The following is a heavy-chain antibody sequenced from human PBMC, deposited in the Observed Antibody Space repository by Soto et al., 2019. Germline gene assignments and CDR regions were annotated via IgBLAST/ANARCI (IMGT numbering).Heavy chain of an antibody. CDR1: GFSLSNPGEG. Sequence: QITLKESGPTLVKPTQTLTLTCTFSGFSLSNPGEGMGWVRQPPGKALQWLAVIYWNDDRRYSPSLKTRLTITKDTSKNQVVLTMTDMDPVDTATYYCAHGGSAASLDFWGQGTLVTVSS. CDR2: IYWNDDR. J-gene: IGHJ4*02. CDR3: AHGGSAASLDF. V-gene: IGHV2-5*01.